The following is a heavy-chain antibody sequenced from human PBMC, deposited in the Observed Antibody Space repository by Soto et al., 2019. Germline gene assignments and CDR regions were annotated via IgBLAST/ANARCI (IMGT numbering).Heavy chain of an antibody. CDR2: ISAYNGNT. V-gene: IGHV1-18*01. J-gene: IGHJ4*02. CDR3: ARDAPPEDY. CDR1: GYTFTSYA. Sequence: QVQLVQSGAEVKKPGASVKVSCKASGYTFTSYAISWVRQAPGQGLEWMGWISAYNGNTNYGQKLKGRVTMTTDTTTTTAHMELRSLTSDDTAVYYCARDAPPEDYWGQGTLVTVSS.